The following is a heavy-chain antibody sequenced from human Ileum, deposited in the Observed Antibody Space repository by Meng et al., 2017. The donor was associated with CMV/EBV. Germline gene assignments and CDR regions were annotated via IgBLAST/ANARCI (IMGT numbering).Heavy chain of an antibody. J-gene: IGHJ5*02. V-gene: IGHV1-2*06. CDR3: ARDHYCTTTSCEPAFDP. D-gene: IGHD2-2*01. Sequence: TFPAYYIRWVRQAPGQGLEWMGRINPTSGGTNYAQKFQGRVTMTRDTSISTAYMELNRLRSDDTAVYYCARDHYCTTTSCEPAFDPWGQGTPVTVSS. CDR2: INPTSGGT. CDR1: TFPAYY.